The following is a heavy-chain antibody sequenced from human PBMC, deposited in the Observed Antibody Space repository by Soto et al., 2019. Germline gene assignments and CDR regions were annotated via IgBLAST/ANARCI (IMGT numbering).Heavy chain of an antibody. CDR2: IIPIFGTA. CDR3: ATYSGYDSSFDY. CDR1: GGTFSSYA. Sequence: ASVQVSSKASGGTFSSYAISWVRQAPGQGLEWMGGIIPIFGTANYAQKFQGRVTITADESTSTAYMELSSLRSEDTAVYYCATYSGYDSSFDYWGQGTLVTVS. J-gene: IGHJ4*02. D-gene: IGHD5-12*01. V-gene: IGHV1-69*13.